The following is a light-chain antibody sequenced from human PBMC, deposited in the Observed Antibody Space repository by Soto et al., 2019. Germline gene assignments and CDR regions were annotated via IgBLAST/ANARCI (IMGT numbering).Light chain of an antibody. J-gene: IGKJ1*01. CDR1: QSVTSSY. V-gene: IGKV3-20*01. CDR3: QQYGSSLSWT. Sequence: EIVLTQSPGTLSLSPGERATLSCRASQSVTSSYLTWYQQKPGQAPRLLIYGASNRATGIPDRFTGSGSGTDFTLTISSLEPEEFAMYYCQQYGSSLSWTFGQGTKVDIK. CDR2: GAS.